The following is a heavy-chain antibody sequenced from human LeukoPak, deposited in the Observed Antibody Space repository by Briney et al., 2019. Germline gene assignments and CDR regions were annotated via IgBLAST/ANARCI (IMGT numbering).Heavy chain of an antibody. D-gene: IGHD1/OR15-1a*01. CDR1: GYSISSDYY. J-gene: IGHJ3*02. Sequence: TSETLSLTCTVSGYSISSDYYWGWIRQPPGKGLEWIGSIFHSETTYYNPSLKSRVTISVDRSMNQFSLKLNSVTAADAAVYYCASRMYLTVGNSAFDIWGQGTMVTVSS. CDR2: IFHSETT. V-gene: IGHV4-38-2*02. CDR3: ASRMYLTVGNSAFDI.